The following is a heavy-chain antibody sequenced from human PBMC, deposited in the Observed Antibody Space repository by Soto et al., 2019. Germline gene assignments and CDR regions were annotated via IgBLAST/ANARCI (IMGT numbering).Heavy chain of an antibody. J-gene: IGHJ6*02. CDR2: IKQDGSEE. D-gene: IGHD6-13*01. Sequence: EVQLVESGGGLVQPGGSLRHSCVDSGLTFSSYWMSWVRQAPVKGLEWVGNIKQDGSEENYVDSVKGRFTISRDNAKNSMYLQMNSLRVEDTAVYYCARIAASGRGWDVWGQGTTVVVSS. V-gene: IGHV3-7*01. CDR3: ARIAASGRGWDV. CDR1: GLTFSSYW.